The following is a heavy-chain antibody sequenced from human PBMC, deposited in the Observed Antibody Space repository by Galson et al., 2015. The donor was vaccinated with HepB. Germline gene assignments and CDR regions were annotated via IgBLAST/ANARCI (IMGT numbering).Heavy chain of an antibody. J-gene: IGHJ6*02. CDR1: GGTFSSYA. Sequence: SVKVSCKASGGTFSSYAISWVRQAPGQGLEWMGGIIPLFGTANYAQKFQGRVTITADKSTSTAYMELSSLRSEDTAVYYCARASFKGYQLQYYYYYYGMDVWGQGTTVTVSS. CDR3: ARASFKGYQLQYYYYYYGMDV. D-gene: IGHD2-2*01. V-gene: IGHV1-69*06. CDR2: IIPLFGTA.